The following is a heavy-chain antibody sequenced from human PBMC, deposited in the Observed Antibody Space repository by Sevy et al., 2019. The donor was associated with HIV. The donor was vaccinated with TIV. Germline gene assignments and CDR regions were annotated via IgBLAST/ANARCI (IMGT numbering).Heavy chain of an antibody. CDR2: IYPGDSDT. V-gene: IGHV5-51*01. Sequence: GESLKISCKGSGYSFTSYWIGWVRQMPGKGLEWMGIIYPGDSDTRYSPSFQGQVTISADKSISTAYLQWSSLKASDTAMYYCARLRSDVDCSGDCYSWGWFDPWGQGTLVTVSS. D-gene: IGHD2-21*02. CDR1: GYSFTSYW. CDR3: ARLRSDVDCSGDCYSWGWFDP. J-gene: IGHJ5*02.